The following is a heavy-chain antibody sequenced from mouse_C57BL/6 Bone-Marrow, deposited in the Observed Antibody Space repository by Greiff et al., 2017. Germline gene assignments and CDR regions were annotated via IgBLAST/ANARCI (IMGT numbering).Heavy chain of an antibody. CDR2: IRNKANGYTT. V-gene: IGHV7-3*01. J-gene: IGHJ2*01. CDR3: ARSVANWPYFDY. CDR1: GFTFTDYY. Sequence: EVQVVESGGGLVQPAGSLSLSCAASGFTFTDYYMSWVRQPPGKALEWLVFIRNKANGYTTEYSAYVKGRFTISRDNSQSILYLQMNALRAEDSATYYCARSVANWPYFDYWGQGTTLTVSS. D-gene: IGHD1-1*02.